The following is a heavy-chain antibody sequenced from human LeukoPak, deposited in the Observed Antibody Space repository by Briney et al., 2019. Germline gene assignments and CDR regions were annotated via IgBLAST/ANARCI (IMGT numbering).Heavy chain of an antibody. CDR3: ARGQVGRAGTFRIWAYFDH. V-gene: IGHV4-34*01. Sequence: SETLSLTCAVYGGSFSGYYWSWIRQPPGKGLEWIGEINPSGSTNYNPSLKSRVTISVDTSKNQFSLKLSSVTAADTAVYYCARGQVGRAGTFRIWAYFDHWGQGTLVIVSS. D-gene: IGHD6-19*01. CDR2: INPSGST. J-gene: IGHJ4*02. CDR1: GGSFSGYY.